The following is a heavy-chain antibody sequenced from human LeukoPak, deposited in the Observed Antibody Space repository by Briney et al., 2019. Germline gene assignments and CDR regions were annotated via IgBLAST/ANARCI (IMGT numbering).Heavy chain of an antibody. CDR1: GFTFSSFA. V-gene: IGHV3-48*03. Sequence: GGSLRLSCAASGFTFSSFAMTWVRQGPGKGLEWVSYISSRGSAIYYADSVKGRFTISRDNAKNSLYLQMNSLRADDTAVYYCARGGHDPGIPFDIWGQGTMVTVSS. D-gene: IGHD1-1*01. CDR2: ISSRGSAI. J-gene: IGHJ3*02. CDR3: ARGGHDPGIPFDI.